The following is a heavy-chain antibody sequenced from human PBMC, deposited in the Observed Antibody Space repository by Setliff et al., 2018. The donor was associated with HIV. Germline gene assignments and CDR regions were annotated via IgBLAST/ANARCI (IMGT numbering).Heavy chain of an antibody. Sequence: ASVKVSCKASGGTFSSNAISWVRQAPGQGLEWMGGLMPVLVIANYAQKFQGRVTITADKSMTTAYMELSSLRSEDTAVYYCARDWVDLAVRGLMITGDYWGQGTLVTVSS. CDR2: LMPVLVIA. V-gene: IGHV1-69*10. J-gene: IGHJ4*02. D-gene: IGHD3-10*01. CDR1: GGTFSSNA. CDR3: ARDWVDLAVRGLMITGDY.